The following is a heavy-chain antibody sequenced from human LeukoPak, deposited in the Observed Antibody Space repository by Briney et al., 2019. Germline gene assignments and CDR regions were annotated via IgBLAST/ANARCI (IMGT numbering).Heavy chain of an antibody. Sequence: GGSLRLSCEAYGFSLNSYWMHWVRQAPGEGPMWVSRISVDGRSTAYADSVKGRFTISRDNAKNTLYLGMNSLRADDTAVYYCAREGYSTGWYFFDNWGRGTRVTVSS. CDR1: GFSLNSYW. V-gene: IGHV3-74*03. D-gene: IGHD6-13*01. CDR3: AREGYSTGWYFFDN. J-gene: IGHJ4*02. CDR2: ISVDGRST.